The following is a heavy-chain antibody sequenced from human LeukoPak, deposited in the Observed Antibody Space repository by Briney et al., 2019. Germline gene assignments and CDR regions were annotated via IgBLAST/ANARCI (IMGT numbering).Heavy chain of an antibody. CDR3: ARGGDY. CDR1: GGSISRGYYF. CDR2: IHTSGST. J-gene: IGHJ4*02. V-gene: IGHV4-61*02. Sequence: SETLSLTCTVSGGSISRGYYFWSWIRQPAGKGLEWIGRIHTSGSTNYNPSLKSRVTISVDTSKNQFSLKLSSVTAADTAVYYCARGGDYWGQGTLVTVAS.